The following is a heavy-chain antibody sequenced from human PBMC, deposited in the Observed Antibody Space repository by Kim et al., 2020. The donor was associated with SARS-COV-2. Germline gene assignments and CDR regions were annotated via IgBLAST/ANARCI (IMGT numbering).Heavy chain of an antibody. CDR3: ARGPTGIEPALDY. D-gene: IGHD1-26*01. Sequence: SADSVKGRFTISRDNSKNTLYLQMNSLRAEDTAVYYCARGPTGIEPALDYWGQGTLVTVSS. J-gene: IGHJ4*02. V-gene: IGHV3-66*01.